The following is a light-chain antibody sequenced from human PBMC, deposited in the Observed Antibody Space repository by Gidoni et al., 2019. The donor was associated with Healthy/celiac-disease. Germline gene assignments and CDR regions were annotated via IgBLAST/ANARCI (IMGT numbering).Light chain of an antibody. Sequence: DIQMTPSPSSLSASVIDRVNNTCRASQSMRSYLKWYHQKPGKAPKLLIYAASSLQSGVPSRFSGSGSGTDFTLTISSLQPEDFATYYCQQSYSTLRYTFGPGTKVEIK. V-gene: IGKV1-39*01. J-gene: IGKJ3*01. CDR1: QSMRSY. CDR3: QQSYSTLRYT. CDR2: AAS.